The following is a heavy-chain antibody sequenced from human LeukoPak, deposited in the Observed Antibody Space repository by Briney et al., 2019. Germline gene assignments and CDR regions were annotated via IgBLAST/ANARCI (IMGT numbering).Heavy chain of an antibody. CDR1: GFTFSSYW. Sequence: AGGSLRLSCVASGFTFSSYWMHWVRQVPGKGLVWVSRINSDGSSTSYADSVKGRFTISRDNAKNTLYLQMNSLRAGDTAIYYCSSGYYYGSGWLDPWGQGTLVTVSS. J-gene: IGHJ5*02. D-gene: IGHD3-10*01. V-gene: IGHV3-74*01. CDR2: INSDGSST. CDR3: SSGYYYGSGWLDP.